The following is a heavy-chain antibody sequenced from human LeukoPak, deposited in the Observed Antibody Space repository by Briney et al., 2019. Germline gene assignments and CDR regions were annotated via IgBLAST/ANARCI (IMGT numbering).Heavy chain of an antibody. D-gene: IGHD3-10*01. Sequence: PSETLSLTCTVSGGSISSGSYFWSWIRQPAGKGLEWIGRVYSSGSANYNPSLESRVSISVDTSKNQFSLKLSSVTAADTAVYYCARERAERFYYGSGSSYNGCELDCWGQGTLVTVSS. J-gene: IGHJ4*02. CDR1: GGSISSGSYF. CDR2: VYSSGSA. CDR3: ARERAERFYYGSGSSYNGCELDC. V-gene: IGHV4-61*02.